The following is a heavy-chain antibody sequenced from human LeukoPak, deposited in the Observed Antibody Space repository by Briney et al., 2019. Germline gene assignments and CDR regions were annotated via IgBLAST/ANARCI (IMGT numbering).Heavy chain of an antibody. Sequence: ASVKVSCKASGYTFTSYAMHWVRQAPGQRLEWMGWINAGNGNTKYSQKFQGRVTITRDTSASTAYMELSSLRSEDTAVYYCAREVLRFLENWFDPWGQGTLVTVSS. D-gene: IGHD3-3*01. CDR1: GYTFTSYA. CDR2: INAGNGNT. CDR3: AREVLRFLENWFDP. V-gene: IGHV1-3*01. J-gene: IGHJ5*02.